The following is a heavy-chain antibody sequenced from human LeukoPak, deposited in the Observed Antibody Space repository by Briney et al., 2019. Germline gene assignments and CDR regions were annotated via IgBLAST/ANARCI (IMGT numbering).Heavy chain of an antibody. V-gene: IGHV3-30*03. D-gene: IGHD5-24*01. CDR1: GFTFSSNG. CDR2: ISYDGRTK. Sequence: GGSLRLSCAASGFTFSSNGMHWVRQAPGKGLEWVAVISYDGRTKYYADSVKGRFTMSRDNSKNTLYLQMNSLRAEDTAVYYCARDRGWLQLAYYYYGMDVWGQGTTVTVSS. J-gene: IGHJ6*02. CDR3: ARDRGWLQLAYYYYGMDV.